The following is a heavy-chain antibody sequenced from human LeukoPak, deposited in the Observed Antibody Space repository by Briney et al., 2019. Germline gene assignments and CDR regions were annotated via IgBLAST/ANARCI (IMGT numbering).Heavy chain of an antibody. Sequence: PGESLRLSCAASGFTFRSYWMHWVRQAPGKGLVWVSRISSDGIGTSYADSVKGRFTISRDNAKNTLYLQMNSLRAEDTAVYYCASWWELLHWGQGALVTVSS. CDR3: ASWWELLH. J-gene: IGHJ4*02. V-gene: IGHV3-74*01. CDR1: GFTFRSYW. D-gene: IGHD1-26*01. CDR2: ISSDGIGT.